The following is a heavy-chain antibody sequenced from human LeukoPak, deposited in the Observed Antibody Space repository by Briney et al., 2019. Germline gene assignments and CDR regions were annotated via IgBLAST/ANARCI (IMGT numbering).Heavy chain of an antibody. CDR2: INHSGST. Sequence: PSETLSPTCAVYGGSFSGYYWSWIRQPPGKGLEWIGEINHSGSTNYSPSLKSRVTISVDTSKNQFSLKLSSVTAADTAVYYCARGPLRSGYYLFDYWGQGTLVTVSS. J-gene: IGHJ4*02. D-gene: IGHD3-3*01. CDR1: GGSFSGYY. CDR3: ARGPLRSGYYLFDY. V-gene: IGHV4-34*01.